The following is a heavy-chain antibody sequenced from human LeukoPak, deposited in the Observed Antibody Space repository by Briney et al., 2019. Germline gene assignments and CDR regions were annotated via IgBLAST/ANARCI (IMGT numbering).Heavy chain of an antibody. Sequence: GGSLRLSCAASGFTFSSYSMNWVRQAPGKGLEWVSSISSSSYIYYADSVKGRFTISRDNAKNSLYLQMNSLRAEDTAVYYCARDAYYYDSSGYFVLDYWGQGTLVTVSS. D-gene: IGHD3-22*01. CDR3: ARDAYYYDSSGYFVLDY. V-gene: IGHV3-21*01. J-gene: IGHJ4*02. CDR2: ISSSSYI. CDR1: GFTFSSYS.